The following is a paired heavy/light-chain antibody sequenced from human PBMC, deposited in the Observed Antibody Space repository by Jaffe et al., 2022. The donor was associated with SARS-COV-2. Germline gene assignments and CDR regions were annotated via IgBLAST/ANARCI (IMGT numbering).Heavy chain of an antibody. Sequence: QVQLVQSGAEVKKPGSSVKVSCKASGGTFSSYAISWVRQAPGQGLEWMGGIIPIFGTANYAQKFQGRVTITADESTSTAYMELSSLRSEDTAVYYCARDLEAYYYDSNRPYYYYGMDVWGQGTTVTVSS. J-gene: IGHJ6*02. V-gene: IGHV1-69*01. CDR1: GGTFSSYA. D-gene: IGHD3-22*01. CDR3: ARDLEAYYYDSNRPYYYYGMDV. CDR2: IIPIFGTA.
Light chain of an antibody. CDR2: EVS. CDR1: SSDVGSYNR. CDR3: SLYTSSSTSVV. J-gene: IGLJ2*01. V-gene: IGLV2-18*01. Sequence: QSALTQPPSVSGSPGQSVTISCTGTSSDVGSYNRVSWYQQPPGTAPKLMIYEVSNRPSGVPDRFSGSKSGNTASLTISGLQAEDEADYYCSLYTSSSTSVVFGGGTKLTVL.